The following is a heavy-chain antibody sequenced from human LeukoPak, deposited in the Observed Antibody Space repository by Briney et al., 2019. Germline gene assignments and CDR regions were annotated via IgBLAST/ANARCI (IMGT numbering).Heavy chain of an antibody. CDR2: LRGNGDT. J-gene: IGHJ4*02. Sequence: GGSLTLSCAASGFTFSNAMSWVREAPARGLEWVSSLRGNGDTFYADSVKGRFTLSRDDSMNTVYLQLNNLRVEDPAVYYCAKANWISNADAVSWGQGTVVTVSS. V-gene: IGHV3-23*01. CDR1: GFTFSNA. D-gene: IGHD1-1*01. CDR3: AKANWISNADAVS.